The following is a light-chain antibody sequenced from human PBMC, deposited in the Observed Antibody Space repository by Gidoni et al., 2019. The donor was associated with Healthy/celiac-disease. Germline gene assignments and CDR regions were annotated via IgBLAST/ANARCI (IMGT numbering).Light chain of an antibody. Sequence: QPPSVSGSPGQSVTISCTGTSSDVGSYNRVSWYQQPPGTAPKLMIYEVSNRPSGVPDRFSGSKSGNTASLTISGLQAEDEADYYCSLYTSSSIYKFGGGTKLTVL. CDR3: SLYTSSSIYK. CDR1: SSDVGSYNR. J-gene: IGLJ2*01. V-gene: IGLV2-18*01. CDR2: EVS.